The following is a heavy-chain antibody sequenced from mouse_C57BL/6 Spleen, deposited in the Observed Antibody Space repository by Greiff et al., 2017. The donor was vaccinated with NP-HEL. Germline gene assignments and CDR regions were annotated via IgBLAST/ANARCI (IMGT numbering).Heavy chain of an antibody. V-gene: IGHV3-6*01. CDR1: GYSINSGYY. J-gene: IGHJ4*01. Sequence: DVKLQESGPGLVKPSQSLSLTCSVTGYSINSGYYWNWIRQFPGNKLEWMGYISYDGSNNYNPSLKNRISITRDTSKNQFFRQLYSVTTEDTATYYCARDEGYAMDYWGQGTSVTVSS. CDR2: ISYDGSN. CDR3: ARDEGYAMDY.